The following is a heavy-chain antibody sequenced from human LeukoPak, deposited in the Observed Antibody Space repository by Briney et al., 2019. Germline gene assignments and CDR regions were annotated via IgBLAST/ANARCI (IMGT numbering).Heavy chain of an antibody. CDR2: ISGSGGST. V-gene: IGHV3-23*01. CDR1: GFTFSSYE. Sequence: GGSLRPSCAASGFTFSSYEMNWVRQAPGKGLEWVSAISGSGGSTYYADSVKGRFTISRDNSKNTLYLQMNSLRAEDTAVYYCAKERRYYYDSSGFVFDYWGQETLVTVSS. D-gene: IGHD3-22*01. CDR3: AKERRYYYDSSGFVFDY. J-gene: IGHJ4*02.